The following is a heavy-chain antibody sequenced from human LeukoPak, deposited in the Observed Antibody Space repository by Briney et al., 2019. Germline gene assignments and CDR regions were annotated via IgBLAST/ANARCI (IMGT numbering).Heavy chain of an antibody. CDR3: ARGRDGYNPYFDY. Sequence: GGSLRLSCAASGFTVSSNYMSWVRQAPGKGLEWVSVIYSGGSTYYADSVKGRFTISRDNSKNTLYLQMNSLRAEDTAVYYCARGRDGYNPYFDYWGQGTLVTVSS. CDR2: IYSGGST. J-gene: IGHJ4*02. D-gene: IGHD5-24*01. V-gene: IGHV3-66*01. CDR1: GFTVSSNY.